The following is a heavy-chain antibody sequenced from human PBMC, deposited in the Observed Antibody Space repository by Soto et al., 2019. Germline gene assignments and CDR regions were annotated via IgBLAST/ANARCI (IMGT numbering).Heavy chain of an antibody. J-gene: IGHJ4*02. CDR1: GGTFSSYA. Sequence: VQLVQSGAEVKKPGSSVKVSCKASGGTFSSYAISWVRQAPGQGLEWMGGIIPIFGTANYAQKFQGRVTITADESTSTAYMELSSLRSEDTAVYYCARVLLGYCSGGSCYSVHDYWGQGTLVTVSS. V-gene: IGHV1-69*01. CDR2: IIPIFGTA. D-gene: IGHD2-15*01. CDR3: ARVLLGYCSGGSCYSVHDY.